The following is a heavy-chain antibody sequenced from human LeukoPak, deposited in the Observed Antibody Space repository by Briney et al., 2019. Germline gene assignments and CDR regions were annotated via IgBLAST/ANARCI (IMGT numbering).Heavy chain of an antibody. CDR2: IYYSGST. J-gene: IGHJ4*02. CDR1: GGSISSYY. V-gene: IGHV4-59*08. CDR3: ARHGSRYCSGGSCYFDY. D-gene: IGHD2-15*01. Sequence: PSETLSLTCTVSGGSISSYYWSWIRQPPGKGLEWIGYIYYSGSTNYNPSLKSRVTISVDTSKNQFSLKLSSVTAADTAVYYCARHGSRYCSGGSCYFDYWGQGTLVTVSS.